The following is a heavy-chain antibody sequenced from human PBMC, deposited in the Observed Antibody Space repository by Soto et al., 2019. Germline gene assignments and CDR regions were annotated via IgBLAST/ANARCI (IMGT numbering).Heavy chain of an antibody. V-gene: IGHV3-33*01. J-gene: IGHJ6*02. D-gene: IGHD6-13*01. CDR3: ARDGRDSSSWANYYYYGMDV. CDR1: GFTFSSYG. Sequence: QVQLVESGGGVVQPGRSLRLSCAASGFTFSSYGMHWVRQAPGKGLEWVAVIWYDGSNKYYADSVKGRFTISRDNSKNTLYLQMNSLRAEDTAVYYCARDGRDSSSWANYYYYGMDVWGQGTTVTVSS. CDR2: IWYDGSNK.